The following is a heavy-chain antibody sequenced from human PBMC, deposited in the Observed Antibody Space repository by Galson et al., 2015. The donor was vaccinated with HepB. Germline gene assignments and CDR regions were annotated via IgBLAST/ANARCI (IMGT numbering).Heavy chain of an antibody. Sequence: SVKVSCKASGGTFSSYTISWVRRAPGHGLEWLGCINANSGETIYAQKFQGWVTMTRDTSISTVYMNLGRLTSDDTAVYLCAREGKSYYTMDVWGQGTTVTVSS. CDR2: INANSGET. D-gene: IGHD4-23*01. V-gene: IGHV1-2*04. J-gene: IGHJ6*02. CDR3: AREGKSYYTMDV. CDR1: GGTFSSYT.